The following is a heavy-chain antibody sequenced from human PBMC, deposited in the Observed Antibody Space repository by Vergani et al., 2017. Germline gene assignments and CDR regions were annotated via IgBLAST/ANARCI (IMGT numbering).Heavy chain of an antibody. J-gene: IGHJ3*02. D-gene: IGHD6-6*01. CDR1: GGSISSYY. CDR3: ARGLRYSSSSKVAFDI. V-gene: IGHV4-4*07. Sequence: QVQLQESGPGLVKPSETLSLTCTVSGGSISSYYWSWIRQPAGKGLEWIGRIYTSGSTNYNPSLKSRVTISVDTSKNQFSLKLSSVTAADTAVYYCARGLRYSSSSKVAFDIWGQGTMVTVSS. CDR2: IYTSGST.